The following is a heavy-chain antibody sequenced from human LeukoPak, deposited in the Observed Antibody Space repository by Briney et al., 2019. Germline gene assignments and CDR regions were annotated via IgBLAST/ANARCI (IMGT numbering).Heavy chain of an antibody. CDR1: RFTFSTYA. CDR2: ISYDGTNK. D-gene: IGHD3-22*01. J-gene: IGHJ4*02. Sequence: PGGSLRLSCAASRFTFSTYAMHWVRQAPGKGLEWVAVISYDGTNKNYADSVKGRFTISRDNSKNTLYLQMNSLRAEDTAVYYCATHYYDSSGYYSPDYWGQGTLVTVSS. V-gene: IGHV3-30*04. CDR3: ATHYYDSSGYYSPDY.